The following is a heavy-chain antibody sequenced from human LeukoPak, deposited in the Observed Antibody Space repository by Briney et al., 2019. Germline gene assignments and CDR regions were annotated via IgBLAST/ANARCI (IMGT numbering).Heavy chain of an antibody. CDR1: GFTFSDYS. J-gene: IGHJ4*02. CDR3: ARTRSKVGTPTFDY. V-gene: IGHV3-48*02. Sequence: AGSLRLSCAASGFTFSDYSMNWVRQAPGEGLEWVSYINSGSSTIYYVDSVEGRFTISRDNAKNSLYLQMNSLRDEDTAVYHCARTRSKVGTPTFDYWGQGTLVTVSS. D-gene: IGHD4-23*01. CDR2: INSGSSTI.